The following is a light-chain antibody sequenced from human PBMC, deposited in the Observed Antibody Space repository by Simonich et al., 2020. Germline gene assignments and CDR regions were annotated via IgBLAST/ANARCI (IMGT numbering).Light chain of an antibody. J-gene: IGKJ1*01. V-gene: IGKV1-5*03. CDR2: KAS. Sequence: DIQMTQSPSTLSASVGDRVTITCRASQSISSWLAWYQQKPVKAPKLLIYKASSLESGVPSRFSGSGSGTEFTLTISSLQPDDFATYYGQQYNSYSTFGQGTKVEIK. CDR1: QSISSW. CDR3: QQYNSYST.